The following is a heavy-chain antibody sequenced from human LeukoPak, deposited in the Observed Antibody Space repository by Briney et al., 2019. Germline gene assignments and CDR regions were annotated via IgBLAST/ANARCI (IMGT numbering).Heavy chain of an antibody. CDR2: INHSGST. J-gene: IGHJ5*02. CDR1: GGSFSGYY. V-gene: IGHV4-34*01. CDR3: ARDRVVGATSRVYWSDP. D-gene: IGHD1-26*01. Sequence: SETLSLTCAVYGGSFSGYYWSWIRQPPGKGLEWIGEINHSGSTNYNPSLKSRVTISVDTSKNQFSLKLSSVTAADTAVYYCARDRVVGATSRVYWSDPWGQGTLVTVSS.